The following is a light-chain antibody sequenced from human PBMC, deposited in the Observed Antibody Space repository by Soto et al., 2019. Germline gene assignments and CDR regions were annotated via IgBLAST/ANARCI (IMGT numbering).Light chain of an antibody. CDR1: QRVSRW. J-gene: IGKJ4*01. Sequence: DIQMTQSPSTLSASVGDRVTITCRASQRVSRWLAWYQKRPGKAPKLLIYKASSLESGVPSRFSGSGTGTEFALSISILQNDDFATYYCQHYDTYPLTFGGGTKVEIK. V-gene: IGKV1-5*03. CDR3: QHYDTYPLT. CDR2: KAS.